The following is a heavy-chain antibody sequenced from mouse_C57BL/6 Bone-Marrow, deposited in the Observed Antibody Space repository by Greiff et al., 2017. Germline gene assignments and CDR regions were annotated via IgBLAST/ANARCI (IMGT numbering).Heavy chain of an antibody. J-gene: IGHJ2*01. CDR2: IYPRSGNT. CDR1: GYTFTSYG. CDR3: ARVYYYGSSDYFDY. D-gene: IGHD1-1*01. Sequence: QVQLQQSGAELARPGASVKLSCKASGYTFTSYGISWVKQRTGQGLEWIGEIYPRSGNTYYNEKFKGKATLTADKSSSTAYMELRSLTSEDSAVYFCARVYYYGSSDYFDYWGQGTTLTVSS. V-gene: IGHV1-81*01.